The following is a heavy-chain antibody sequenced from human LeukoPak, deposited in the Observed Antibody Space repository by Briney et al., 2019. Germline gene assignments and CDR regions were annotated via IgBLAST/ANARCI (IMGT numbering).Heavy chain of an antibody. CDR3: ARGEGDGYNPEAANWFDP. CDR1: GFTFSDYY. V-gene: IGHV3-11*04. CDR2: ISSSGSTI. Sequence: GGSLRLSCAASGFTFSDYYMSWIRQAPGKGLEWVSYISSSGSTIYYADSVKGRFTISRDNAKNSLYLQMNSLRAEDTAVYYCARGEGDGYNPEAANWFDPWGQGTLVTVSS. D-gene: IGHD5-24*01. J-gene: IGHJ5*02.